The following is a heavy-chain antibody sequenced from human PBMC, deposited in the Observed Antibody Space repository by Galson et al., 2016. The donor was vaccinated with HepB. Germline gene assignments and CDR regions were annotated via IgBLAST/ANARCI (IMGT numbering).Heavy chain of an antibody. V-gene: IGHV5-51*01. J-gene: IGHJ4*02. D-gene: IGHD3-16*01. CDR1: GFSFSSYW. CDR2: TYPGDAET. CDR3: TGLAPWGIWGTTRYNSPKVIGD. Sequence: QSGAEVKKPGESLKISCKGSGFSFSSYWIGWVRQMPGKGLEWMGITYPGDAETNYSPSFQGQVTISADKSRTTAYLQWNRLKASDTAMYYCTGLAPWGIWGTTRYNSPKVIGDWGQGTLVTVS.